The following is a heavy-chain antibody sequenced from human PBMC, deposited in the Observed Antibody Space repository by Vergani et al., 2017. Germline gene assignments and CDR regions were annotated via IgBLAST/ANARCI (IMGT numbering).Heavy chain of an antibody. J-gene: IGHJ3*02. D-gene: IGHD2-15*01. CDR1: GDSFRSNKW. CDR3: ARDPKSYCSGGSCFSGWGAFVI. Sequence: QVQLQESGPGLVKPPGTLSLTCAVSGDSFRSNKWWTWVRQSPGKTLEWIGEISHSGSTNYNPSLKGRVTLSLDTSKNQFSLRLSSVTAADTAVYYCARDPKSYCSGGSCFSGWGAFVIWGRGTTVTVSS. CDR2: ISHSGST. V-gene: IGHV4-4*03.